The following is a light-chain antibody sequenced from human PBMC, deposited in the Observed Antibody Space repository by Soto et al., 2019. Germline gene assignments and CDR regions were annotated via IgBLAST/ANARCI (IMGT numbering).Light chain of an antibody. V-gene: IGKV1-39*01. J-gene: IGKJ1*01. CDR3: QPRFSSSRT. Sequence: DIQMTQSPASLSASIGDRVIITCRASQSISNYLKWYQHKPGRAHKFLIYAASSLQSGVPSRVSGSGSGTDFTPTISSLQREYFGTYFCQPRFSSSRTVGQGTKVE. CDR1: QSISNY. CDR2: AAS.